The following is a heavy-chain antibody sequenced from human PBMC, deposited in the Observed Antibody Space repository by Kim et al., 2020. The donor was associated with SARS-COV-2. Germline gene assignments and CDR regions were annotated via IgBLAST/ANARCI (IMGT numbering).Heavy chain of an antibody. CDR2: IVVGSGNT. CDR1: GFTFTSSA. Sequence: SVKVSCKASGFTFTSSAVQWVRQARGQRLEWIGWIVVGSGNTNYAQKFQERVTITRDMSTSTAYMELSSLRSEDTAVYYCAAIPDIDGDYEREFDYWGQGTLVTVSS. CDR3: AAIPDIDGDYEREFDY. D-gene: IGHD4-17*01. J-gene: IGHJ4*02. V-gene: IGHV1-58*01.